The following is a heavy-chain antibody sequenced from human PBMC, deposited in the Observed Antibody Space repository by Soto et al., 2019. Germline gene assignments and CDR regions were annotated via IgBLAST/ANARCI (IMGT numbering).Heavy chain of an antibody. J-gene: IGHJ6*02. Sequence: SETLSLTSTVSGGTISHGDYYWSWIRQPPGKGLEWIGYIYYSGSTYYNPSLKSRVTISVDTSKNQFSLNLNSVTAADTAVYYCARDIVVVVPATRHYYGMDVWGQGTTVTVS. CDR2: IYYSGST. D-gene: IGHD2-15*01. CDR1: GGTISHGDYY. V-gene: IGHV4-30-4*01. CDR3: ARDIVVVVPATRHYYGMDV.